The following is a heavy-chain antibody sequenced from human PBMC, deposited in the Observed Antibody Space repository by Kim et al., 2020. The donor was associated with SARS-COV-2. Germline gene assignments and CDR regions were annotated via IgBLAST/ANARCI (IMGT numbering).Heavy chain of an antibody. V-gene: IGHV3-21*01. CDR2: ISSSSSYI. J-gene: IGHJ4*02. CDR3: ASPGEPSYGDSDY. D-gene: IGHD4-17*01. CDR1: GFTFSSYS. Sequence: GGSLRLSCAASGFTFSSYSMNWVRQAPGKGLEWVSSISSSSSYIYYADSVKGRFTIFRDNAKNSLYLQMNSLRAEDTAVYYCASPGEPSYGDSDYWGQGTLVTVSS.